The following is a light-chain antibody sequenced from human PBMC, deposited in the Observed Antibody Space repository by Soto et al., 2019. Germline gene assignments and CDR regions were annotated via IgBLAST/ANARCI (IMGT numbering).Light chain of an antibody. Sequence: QSALTQPPSASGSPGQSVAISCTGTSSDVGRYNYVSWYQQHPGKAPKLIIYEVTKRPSGVPDRFSGSKSGNTASLTVSGLQAEDDADDYCNSYAGPFGTGTKVTVL. V-gene: IGLV2-8*01. CDR2: EVT. CDR1: SSDVGRYNY. CDR3: NSYAGP. J-gene: IGLJ1*01.